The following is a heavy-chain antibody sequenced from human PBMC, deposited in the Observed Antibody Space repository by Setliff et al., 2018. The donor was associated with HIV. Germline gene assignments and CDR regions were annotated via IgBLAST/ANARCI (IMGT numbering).Heavy chain of an antibody. CDR1: GGSLSSYY. J-gene: IGHJ6*02. CDR2: IHPTGHI. D-gene: IGHD2-15*01. V-gene: IGHV4-34*01. CDR3: ARKAADVSGGGMDV. Sequence: PSETLSLTCVAYGGSLSSYYWNWIRQTPGKGLEWIGEIHPTGHINYNPSYKSRVTVSLDTSNNRFSLRLTSATAADTAIYYCARKAADVSGGGMDVWGQGTTVTVSS.